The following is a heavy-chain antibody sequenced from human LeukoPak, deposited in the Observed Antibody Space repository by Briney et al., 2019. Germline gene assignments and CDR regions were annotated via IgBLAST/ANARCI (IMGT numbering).Heavy chain of an antibody. CDR3: ARSPTGGSPFFDY. CDR1: GGSISTYY. Sequence: SETLSLTXTVSGGSISTYYWSWIRQPPGKGLEWIGYIYYSGGTNYNPSLKSRLTISVGTSKNQFSLRLSSVTAADTAVYYCARSPTGGSPFFDYWGQGTLVTVSS. V-gene: IGHV4-59*01. D-gene: IGHD2-15*01. J-gene: IGHJ4*02. CDR2: IYYSGGT.